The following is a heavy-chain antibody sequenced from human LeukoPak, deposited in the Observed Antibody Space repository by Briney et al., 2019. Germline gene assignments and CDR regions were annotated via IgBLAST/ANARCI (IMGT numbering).Heavy chain of an antibody. CDR1: GGSISTYY. CDR3: ARGFIAAAATDAFDI. V-gene: IGHV4-59*12. CDR2: IYHSGST. J-gene: IGHJ3*02. D-gene: IGHD6-13*01. Sequence: SETLSLTCTVSGGSISTYYWSWIRQPPGKGLEWIGYIYHSGSTYYNPSLKSRVTISVDRSKNQFSLKLSSVTAADTAVYYCARGFIAAAATDAFDIWGQGTMVTVSS.